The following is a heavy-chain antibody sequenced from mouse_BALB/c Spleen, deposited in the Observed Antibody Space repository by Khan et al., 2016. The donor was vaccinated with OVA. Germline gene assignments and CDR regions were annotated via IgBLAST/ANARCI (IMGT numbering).Heavy chain of an antibody. Sequence: QVQLKQSGAELAKPGASVKMSCKSSGYTFTTYWMHWVKQWPGQGLEWIGYINPSTGDTEYNQNFRDKATLTADKSSSTAYMQLSSLTSEDSAVYYCAPFCSYDGGFAYWGQGTLVTVSA. V-gene: IGHV1-7*01. CDR2: INPSTGDT. CDR3: APFCSYDGGFAY. CDR1: GYTFTTYW. J-gene: IGHJ3*01. D-gene: IGHD2-12*01.